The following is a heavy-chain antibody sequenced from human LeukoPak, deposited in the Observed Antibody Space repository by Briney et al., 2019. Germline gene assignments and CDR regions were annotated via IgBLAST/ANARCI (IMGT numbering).Heavy chain of an antibody. Sequence: SETLSLTCVVYGGSFSGHYWSWIRQSPGRGLEWIGEINQSRGTNYNPSLKSRGTISVDTSKNQFSLKLTSVPAADTAVYYCARLSLPATRFDYWGQGTLVTVSS. CDR2: INQSRGT. CDR3: ARLSLPATRFDY. J-gene: IGHJ4*02. CDR1: GGSFSGHY. D-gene: IGHD5-24*01. V-gene: IGHV4-34*01.